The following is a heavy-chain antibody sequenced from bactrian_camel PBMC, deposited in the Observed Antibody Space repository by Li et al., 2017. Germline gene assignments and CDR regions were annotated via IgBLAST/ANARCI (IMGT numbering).Heavy chain of an antibody. CDR2: ILRDGEV. CDR1: GSKDNRYC. CDR3: AADLVGTGIVCSKAYWTEARAYS. J-gene: IGHJ4*01. V-gene: IGHV3S53*01. Sequence: HVQLVESGGGSVQAGGSLRLSCVASGSKDNRYCMGWLRQAPGKEREGVAAILRDGEVSIADSVLGRLTISQDNAKNTLYLQMNSLKPEDTATYYCAADLVGTGIVCSKAYWTEARAYSWGQGTQVTVS. D-gene: IGHD1*01.